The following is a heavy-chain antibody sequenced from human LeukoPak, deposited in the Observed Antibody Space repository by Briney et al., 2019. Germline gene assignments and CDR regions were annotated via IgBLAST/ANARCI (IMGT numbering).Heavy chain of an antibody. V-gene: IGHV3-23*01. CDR2: IGGSGGTT. Sequence: GGSLRLSCAASGFTFSSYAMSWVRQAPGKGLEWVSTIGGSGGTTYYVDSVKGRFTISRDNSKNTLYLQMNSLRAEDTAIYYCAKESPHFDYRGQGTLVTVSS. CDR3: AKESPHFDY. J-gene: IGHJ4*02. CDR1: GFTFSSYA.